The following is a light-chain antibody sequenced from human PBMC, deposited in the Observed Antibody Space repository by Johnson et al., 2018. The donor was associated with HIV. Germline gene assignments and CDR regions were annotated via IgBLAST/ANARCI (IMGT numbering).Light chain of an antibody. J-gene: IGLJ1*01. CDR2: DNN. Sequence: QPVLTQPPSVSAAPGQKVTISCSGSSSNIGNNYVSWYQQLPGTAPKLLIYDNNKRPSGIPDRFSGSKSGTSATLGITGLQAGDEADYYCGTWHSALSGVGVFGTGTRVTVL. CDR1: SSNIGNNY. V-gene: IGLV1-51*01. CDR3: GTWHSALSGVGV.